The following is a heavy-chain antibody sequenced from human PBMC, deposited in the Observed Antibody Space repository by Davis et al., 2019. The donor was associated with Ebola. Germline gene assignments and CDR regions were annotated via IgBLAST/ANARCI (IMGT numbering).Heavy chain of an antibody. CDR2: IRSKAYGGTT. CDR3: TRDLMYYDFWSGLPYYYGMDV. D-gene: IGHD3-3*01. V-gene: IGHV3-49*03. Sequence: GGSLRLSCTASGFTFGDYAMSWFRQAPGKGLEWVGFIRSKAYGGTTEYAASVKGRFTISRDDSKSIAYLQMNSLKTEDTAVYYCTRDLMYYDFWSGLPYYYGMDVWGKGTTVTVSS. J-gene: IGHJ6*04. CDR1: GFTFGDYA.